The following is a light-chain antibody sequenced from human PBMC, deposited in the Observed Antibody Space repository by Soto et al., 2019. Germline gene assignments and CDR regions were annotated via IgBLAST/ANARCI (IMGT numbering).Light chain of an antibody. CDR3: AAWDASLSGVV. Sequence: QSVPSQPPSASGTPGQRVTISCYGSSSYIGRDTVNWYQHLPTTAPKLLIFNSNQRPSGVPDRFSGSKSGSSASLAISGLQSEDEGDYYCAAWDASLSGVVFGGGTKLTVL. V-gene: IGLV1-44*01. CDR2: NSN. J-gene: IGLJ2*01. CDR1: SSYIGRDT.